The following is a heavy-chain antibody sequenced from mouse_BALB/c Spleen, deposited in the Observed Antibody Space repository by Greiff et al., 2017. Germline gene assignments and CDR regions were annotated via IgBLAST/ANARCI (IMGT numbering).Heavy chain of an antibody. Sequence: EVQLQQSGPELVKPGASVKISCKASGYTFTDYNMHWVKQSHGKSLEWIGYIYPYNGGTGYNQKFKSKATLTVDNSSSTAYMELRSLTSEDYAGYYCAREGGLYYAMDYWGQGTSVTVSS. CDR3: AREGGLYYAMDY. D-gene: IGHD3-3*01. J-gene: IGHJ4*01. CDR2: IYPYNGGT. V-gene: IGHV1S29*02. CDR1: GYTFTDYN.